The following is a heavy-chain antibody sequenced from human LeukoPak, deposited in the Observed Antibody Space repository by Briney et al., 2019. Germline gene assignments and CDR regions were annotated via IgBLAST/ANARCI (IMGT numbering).Heavy chain of an antibody. CDR3: AREIIPQLRLGELSLSSDGMDV. J-gene: IGHJ6*02. CDR1: GFTFRSYN. D-gene: IGHD3-16*02. Sequence: PGGSLRLSCAASGFTFRSYNMNWVRQAPGKGLEWVSSISSSSSYIYYADSVKGRFTISRDNAKNSLYLQMNSLRAEDTAVYYCAREIIPQLRLGELSLSSDGMDVWGQGTTVTVSS. CDR2: ISSSSSYI. V-gene: IGHV3-21*01.